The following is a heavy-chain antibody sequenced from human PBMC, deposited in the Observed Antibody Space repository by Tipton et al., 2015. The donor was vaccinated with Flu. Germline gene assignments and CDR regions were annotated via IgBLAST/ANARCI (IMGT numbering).Heavy chain of an antibody. CDR1: GFTFSDYA. J-gene: IGHJ3*02. CDR3: ARENWEKKAAFDI. CDR2: ISYDGTNE. V-gene: IGHV3-30*04. D-gene: IGHD1-26*01. Sequence: RSLRLSCAASGFTFSDYAMGWVRQAPGKGLEWVAIISYDGTNEYSADSVRGRFTISRDNSKNTLYLQMSSLRLEDTAVYYCARENWEKKAAFDIWGQGTLVTVSS.